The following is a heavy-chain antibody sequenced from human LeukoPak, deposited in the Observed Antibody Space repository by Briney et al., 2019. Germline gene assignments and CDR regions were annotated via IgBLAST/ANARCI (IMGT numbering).Heavy chain of an antibody. CDR2: IYSGGST. CDR3: AREVQVGATTFIDY. CDR1: GFTVSSNY. Sequence: GGSLRLSCAASGFTVSSNYMNWVRQAPGKGLEWVSVIYSGGSTYYADSVKGRFTISRDNSKNTLYLQMNSLRAEDTAVYYCAREVQVGATTFIDYWGQGTLVTVSS. V-gene: IGHV3-66*01. D-gene: IGHD1-26*01. J-gene: IGHJ4*02.